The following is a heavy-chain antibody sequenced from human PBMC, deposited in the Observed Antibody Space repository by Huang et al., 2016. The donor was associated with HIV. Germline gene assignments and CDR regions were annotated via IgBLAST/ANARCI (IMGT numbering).Heavy chain of an antibody. CDR3: VRAREKGYDFWSGYRY. Sequence: EGELAESGGGSVRPGQSLTLSGVGSGFIFSDYWMHWVRQIPGKGIVCVASIASDESSTSYADAVKWQFTVYRDNSRTTGYLQMSSLRVDDTAVYYCVRAREKGYDFWSGYRYCGQGAQVTVSS. V-gene: IGHV3-74*02. D-gene: IGHD3-3*01. CDR1: GFIFSDYW. CDR2: IASDESST. J-gene: IGHJ4*01.